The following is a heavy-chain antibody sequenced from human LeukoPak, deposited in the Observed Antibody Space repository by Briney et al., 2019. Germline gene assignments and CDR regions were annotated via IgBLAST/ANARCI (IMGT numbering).Heavy chain of an antibody. CDR2: IIPIFNTT. D-gene: IGHD2-2*01. CDR1: GGTFSNCA. J-gene: IGHJ4*02. CDR3: ASRLYCSNTRCRNFPFAY. Sequence: SVKVSCKVSGGTFSNCAIDWVRQAPGQGLEWMGGIIPIFNTTDYAQKFQGRVTITADESTSTAYMELSSLRSEDTAIYYCASRLYCSNTRCRNFPFAYWGQGTLVTVSS. V-gene: IGHV1-69*01.